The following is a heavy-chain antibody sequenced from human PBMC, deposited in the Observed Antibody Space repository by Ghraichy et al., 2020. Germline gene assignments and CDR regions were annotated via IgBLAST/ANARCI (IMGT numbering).Heavy chain of an antibody. CDR3: ASGEYSSSSTWFDP. V-gene: IGHV4-39*01. J-gene: IGHJ5*02. CDR2: IYYSGST. D-gene: IGHD6-6*01. Sequence: SQTLSLTCTVSGGSISSSSYYWGWIRQPPGKGLEWIGSIYYSGSTYYNPSLKSRVTISVDTSKNQFSLKLSSVTAADTAVYYCASGEYSSSSTWFDPWGQGTLVTVSS. CDR1: GGSISSSSYY.